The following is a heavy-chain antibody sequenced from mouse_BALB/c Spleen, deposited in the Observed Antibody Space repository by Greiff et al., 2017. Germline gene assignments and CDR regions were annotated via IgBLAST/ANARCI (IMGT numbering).Heavy chain of an antibody. J-gene: IGHJ4*01. CDR2: IDPANGNT. V-gene: IGHV14-3*02. Sequence: VQLQQSGAELVKPGASVKLSCTASGFNIKDTYMHWVKQRPEQGLEWIGRIDPANGNTKYDPRFQGKATITADTSSNTAYLQLSSLTSEDTAVYYCARVDYYAMDYWGQGTSVTVSS. CDR1: GFNIKDTY. CDR3: ARVDYYAMDY.